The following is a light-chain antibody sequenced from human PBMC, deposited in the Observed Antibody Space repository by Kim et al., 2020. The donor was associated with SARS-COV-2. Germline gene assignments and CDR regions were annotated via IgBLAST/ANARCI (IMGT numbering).Light chain of an antibody. CDR3: KHYNNWPGT. J-gene: IGKJ1*01. V-gene: IGKV3-15*01. CDR1: QSVARQ. Sequence: VPPGQRTALTARASQSVARQGAWYQPKPGQGPRRLVFGTSTRATGVPARFSGSGSGTDFTLTISSLQSEDFAVYYCKHYNNWPGTFGQGTKVDIK. CDR2: GTS.